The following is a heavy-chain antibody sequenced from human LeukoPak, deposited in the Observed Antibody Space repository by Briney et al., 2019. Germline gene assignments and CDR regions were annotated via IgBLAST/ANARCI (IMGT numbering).Heavy chain of an antibody. CDR2: IYYSGTT. CDR1: GGSISSYY. V-gene: IGHV4-59*08. J-gene: IGHJ4*02. D-gene: IGHD3-10*01. CDR3: ARLTVIMVQREYYFDY. Sequence: SETLSLTCTVSGGSISSYYWSWIRQPPGKGLEWIGYIYYSGTTNYNPSLKSRVTISVDTSKNQFSLKLSSVTAADTAVYYCARLTVIMVQREYYFDYWGQGTLVTVSS.